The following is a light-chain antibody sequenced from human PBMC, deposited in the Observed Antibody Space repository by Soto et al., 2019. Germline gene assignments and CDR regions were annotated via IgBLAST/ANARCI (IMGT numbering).Light chain of an antibody. CDR1: SSDVGGYNY. CDR3: SSYTSSSYVV. Sequence: QSALTQPASVSGSPGQSITISCTGTSSDVGGYNYVSWYQQHPGKAPKLMIYDVSNRPSGVSNRFSGSKSGNTASLTISGLQAEDEAEYYCSSYTSSSYVVFGGGTKPTAL. J-gene: IGLJ2*01. CDR2: DVS. V-gene: IGLV2-14*01.